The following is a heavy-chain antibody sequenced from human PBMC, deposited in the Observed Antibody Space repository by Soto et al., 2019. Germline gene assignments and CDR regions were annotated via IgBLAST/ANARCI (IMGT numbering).Heavy chain of an antibody. Sequence: QVQLQESGPGLVKPSQTLSLTCTVSGGSISSGGYYWSWIRQHPGKGLEWIGYIYYSGSTYYNPSLKSGVTISVDTSKNQFSLKLSSVTAADTAVYYCAILHDYGDYYYGMDVWGQGTTVTVSS. D-gene: IGHD4-17*01. J-gene: IGHJ6*02. CDR3: AILHDYGDYYYGMDV. V-gene: IGHV4-31*03. CDR2: IYYSGST. CDR1: GGSISSGGYY.